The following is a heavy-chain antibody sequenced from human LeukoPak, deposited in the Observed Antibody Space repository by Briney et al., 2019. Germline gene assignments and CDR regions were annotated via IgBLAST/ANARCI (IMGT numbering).Heavy chain of an antibody. J-gene: IGHJ6*02. CDR2: IYPGDSDT. CDR3: ARRDDSSYYHGMDV. V-gene: IGHV5-51*01. CDR1: GYSFTSYW. Sequence: GESLKISCKASGYSFTSYWIGWVRQMPGRVVEWMGIIYPGDSDTRYSPSFQGQVTISADKSISTAYLQWSSLKASDTAMYYCARRDDSSYYHGMDVGGQGTTVTVSS.